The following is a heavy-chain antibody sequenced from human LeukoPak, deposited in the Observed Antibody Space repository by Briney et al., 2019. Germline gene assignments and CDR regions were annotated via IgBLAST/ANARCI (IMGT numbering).Heavy chain of an antibody. CDR2: TYYSGST. Sequence: PSQTLSLTCTVSGGSISSRDYYWSWIRQPPGKGLEWIGYTYYSGSTYYNPSLKSRATISVDTSKNQFSLKLTSVTAADTAVYYCARPYYYDSRIDPWGQGTLVTVSS. J-gene: IGHJ5*02. CDR3: ARPYYYDSRIDP. V-gene: IGHV4-30-4*01. CDR1: GGSISSRDYY. D-gene: IGHD3-22*01.